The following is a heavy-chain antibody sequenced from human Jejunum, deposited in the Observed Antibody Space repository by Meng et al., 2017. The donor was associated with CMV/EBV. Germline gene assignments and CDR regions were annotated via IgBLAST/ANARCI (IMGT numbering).Heavy chain of an antibody. J-gene: IGHJ5*01. CDR2: ISGSSTYI. Sequence: GFTFTSYSITWVRQAPGKGLEWLSYISGSSTYIYHADSVKGRFTISRDNAKNSVYLQMNGLRAEDAAVYYCARAIDYGDPNWFDTWGQGTTVTVSS. CDR1: GFTFTSYS. D-gene: IGHD4-17*01. CDR3: ARAIDYGDPNWFDT. V-gene: IGHV3-21*01.